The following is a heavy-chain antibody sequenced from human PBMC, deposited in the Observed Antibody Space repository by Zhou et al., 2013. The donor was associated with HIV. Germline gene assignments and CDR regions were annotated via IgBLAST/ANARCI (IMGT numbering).Heavy chain of an antibody. Sequence: VQLVESGGGLVKPGGSLRLSCAASGFTFSDYYMSWIRQAPGKGLEWVSYISSSGSKIYYADSVKGRFTISRDNAKTSVYLQMNSLRAEDTAVYYCAKGFVDTAPPFDYWGQGTLVTVSS. V-gene: IGHV3-11*04. CDR3: AKGFVDTAPPFDY. J-gene: IGHJ4*02. CDR2: ISSSGSKI. D-gene: IGHD5-18*01. CDR1: GFTFSDYY.